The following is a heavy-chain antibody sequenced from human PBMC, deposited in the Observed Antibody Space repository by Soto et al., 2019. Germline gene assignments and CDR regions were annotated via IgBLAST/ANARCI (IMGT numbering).Heavy chain of an antibody. CDR3: ATPGGRDFNAFDV. D-gene: IGHD2-21*02. J-gene: IGHJ3*01. CDR2: NVPIDSYT. CDR1: EYTFPRNW. V-gene: IGHV5-51*01. Sequence: ESLKISCKGSEYTFPRNWVGWVRKMPGKGLEWIGINVPIDSYTRYSPSSQGQVSISADNSISTGYLQWSRLKASDTAIYYCATPGGRDFNAFDVWGQATMVTVS.